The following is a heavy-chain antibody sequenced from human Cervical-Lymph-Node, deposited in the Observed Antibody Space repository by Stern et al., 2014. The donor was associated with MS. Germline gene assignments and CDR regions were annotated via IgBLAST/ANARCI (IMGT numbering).Heavy chain of an antibody. J-gene: IGHJ4*02. V-gene: IGHV4-61*02. CDR1: GGSISSGDYY. CDR3: ARQTAVTSLDG. CDR2: FPTTGSS. D-gene: IGHD2-2*01. Sequence: QVQLQESGPGLVKPAQTLSLTCTVSGGSISSGDYYWSWIRQPAGKGLEWIGRFPTTGSSYYNPPLKSRVPMSLDTSKNQFSLKLSSVTAADTAVYYCARQTAVTSLDGWGQGTLVTVSS.